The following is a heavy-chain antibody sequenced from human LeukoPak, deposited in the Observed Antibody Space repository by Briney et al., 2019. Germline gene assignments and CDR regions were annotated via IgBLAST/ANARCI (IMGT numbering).Heavy chain of an antibody. CDR2: ISSTGGTT. V-gene: IGHV3-23*01. CDR3: ARRYGSSSYYFDY. J-gene: IGHJ4*02. CDR1: EFTFSSSA. D-gene: IGHD6-6*01. Sequence: GGSLRLSCAASEFTFSSSAMSWVRQAPGQGLEWVSAISSTGGTTYYADSVKGRFTTSRDNSKSTLYLEMNSLRGDDTALYYCARRYGSSSYYFDYWGQGTLVTVSS.